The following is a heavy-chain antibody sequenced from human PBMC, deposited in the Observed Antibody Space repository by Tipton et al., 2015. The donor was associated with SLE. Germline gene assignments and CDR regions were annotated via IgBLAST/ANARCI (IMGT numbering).Heavy chain of an antibody. CDR3: AGAVGPPARLRYN. Sequence: TLSLTCAVYGGAFSCHYWCLIRHPPGKGLVWVGEINQSGSTNYNPALKSRLIMSVDASKNQFSLKLSSVTAADAAIYYCAGAVGPPARLRYNWGPGTL. CDR2: INQSGST. CDR1: GGAFSCHY. J-gene: IGHJ1*01. D-gene: IGHD6-6*01. V-gene: IGHV4-34*01.